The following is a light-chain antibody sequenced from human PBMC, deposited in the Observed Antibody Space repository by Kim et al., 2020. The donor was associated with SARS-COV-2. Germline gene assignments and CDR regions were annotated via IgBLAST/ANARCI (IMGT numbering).Light chain of an antibody. CDR3: NSRDSSGNLLGDWV. V-gene: IGLV3-19*01. CDR2: GKN. J-gene: IGLJ3*02. Sequence: SSELTQDPAVSVALGQTVRITCQGDSLRSYYASWYQQKPGQAPVLVIYGKNNRPSGIPDRFSGSSSGNTASLTITGAQAEDEADYYCNSRDSSGNLLGDWVFGGGTQLTVL. CDR1: SLRSYY.